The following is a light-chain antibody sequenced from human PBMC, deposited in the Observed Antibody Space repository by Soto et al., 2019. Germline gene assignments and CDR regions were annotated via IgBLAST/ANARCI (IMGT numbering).Light chain of an antibody. CDR3: QQYDNWPPFT. CDR2: DAS. CDR1: QSVSSY. Sequence: IVLTQSPSTLSLSPGERDTLSCSASQSVSSYLAWYQQKPGQAPRLLIYDASNRATGIPARFSGSGSGTEFTLTISSLQSEDFAVYYCQQYDNWPPFTFGQGTRLEIK. J-gene: IGKJ5*01. V-gene: IGKV3-11*01.